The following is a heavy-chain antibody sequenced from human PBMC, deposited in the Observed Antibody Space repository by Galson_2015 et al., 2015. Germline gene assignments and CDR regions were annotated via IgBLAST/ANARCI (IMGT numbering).Heavy chain of an antibody. J-gene: IGHJ4*02. CDR3: TRRNDY. Sequence: SLRLSCAASGFTFSGSAMHWVRQASGKGLEWVGRIRSKANSYATAYAASVKGGFTISRDDSKNTAYLQMNSLKAEDTAVYYCTRRNDYWGQGTLVTVSS. CDR2: IRSKANSYAT. CDR1: GFTFSGSA. V-gene: IGHV3-73*01.